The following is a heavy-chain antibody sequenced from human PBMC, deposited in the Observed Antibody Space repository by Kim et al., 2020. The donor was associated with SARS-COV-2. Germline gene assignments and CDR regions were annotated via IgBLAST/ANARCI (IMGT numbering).Heavy chain of an antibody. CDR1: GGSISSYY. Sequence: SETLSLTCTVSGGSISSYYWSWIRQPPGKGLEWIGYIYYSGSTNYNPSLKSRVTISVDTSKNQFSLKLSSVTAADTAVYYCARDTDDAFDIWGQGTMVT. V-gene: IGHV4-59*01. CDR2: IYYSGST. CDR3: ARDTDDAFDI. J-gene: IGHJ3*02.